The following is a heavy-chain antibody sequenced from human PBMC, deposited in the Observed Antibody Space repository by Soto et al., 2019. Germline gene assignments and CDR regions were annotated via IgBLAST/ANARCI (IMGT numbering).Heavy chain of an antibody. D-gene: IGHD4-17*01. J-gene: IGHJ3*02. CDR2: ISSSSSHK. CDR1: GFTFSYYT. V-gene: IGHV3-21*02. CDR3: ARLRSDAFDI. Sequence: VQLVESGGRLVKPGESLRLSCVASGFTFSYYTMNWVRQAPGKGLEWVSAISSSSSHKYSADSVRGRFTFSRDNANNSLYLQMNNLIVEDTAIYYCARLRSDAFDIWGQGTLVTVSS.